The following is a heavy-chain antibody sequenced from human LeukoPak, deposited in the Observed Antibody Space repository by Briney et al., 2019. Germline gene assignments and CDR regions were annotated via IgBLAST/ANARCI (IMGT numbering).Heavy chain of an antibody. CDR3: VRHYIYQKIDY. V-gene: IGHV5-51*01. Sequence: GESPQISCQGSGYSFTGYWFGWVRQKPGKGLEWMAIIYPGDSDAKYSPSFQGQVIISADKSINTAYLQWGSLKASDTAMYYCVRHYIYQKIDYWGQGTLVTVSS. CDR1: GYSFTGYW. CDR2: IYPGDSDA. D-gene: IGHD2-2*01. J-gene: IGHJ4*02.